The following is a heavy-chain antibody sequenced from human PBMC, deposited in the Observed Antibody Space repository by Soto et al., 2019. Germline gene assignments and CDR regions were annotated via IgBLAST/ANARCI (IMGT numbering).Heavy chain of an antibody. CDR1: GDSVSSDSAA. D-gene: IGHD3-22*01. J-gene: IGHJ3*02. Sequence: SQTLSLTCAISGDSVSSDSAAWNWIRQSPSSCLGWLGRTYYRSKWYNDDAVSVKSRITINPDTAKNQFSLQLNSVTPEDTAVYYCASSITMNPGDFGAFDIWGQGTMVTVSS. CDR2: TYYRSKWYN. V-gene: IGHV6-1*01. CDR3: ASSITMNPGDFGAFDI.